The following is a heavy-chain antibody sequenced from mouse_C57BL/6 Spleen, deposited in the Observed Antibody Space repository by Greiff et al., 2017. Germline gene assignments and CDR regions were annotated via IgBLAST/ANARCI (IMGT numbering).Heavy chain of an antibody. CDR2: INPSTGGT. V-gene: IGHV1-42*01. CDR3: ARDGYDYGMDY. CDR1: GYSFTGYY. J-gene: IGHJ4*01. D-gene: IGHD2-4*01. Sequence: EVKLMESGPELVKPGASVKISCKASGYSFTGYYMNWVKQSPEKSLEWIGEINPSTGGTTYNQKFKAKATLTVDKSSSTAYMQLKSLTSEDSAVYYCARDGYDYGMDYWGQGTSVTVSS.